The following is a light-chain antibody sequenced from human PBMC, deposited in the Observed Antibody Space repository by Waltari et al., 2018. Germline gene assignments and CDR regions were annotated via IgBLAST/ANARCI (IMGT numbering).Light chain of an antibody. CDR1: QSVSSSY. CDR3: QQYGSSPLT. V-gene: IGKV3-20*01. J-gene: IGKJ3*01. CDR2: GAS. Sequence: EIVWTQSPGTLSLSPGERATLSCRASQSVSSSYLAWYQQKPGQAPRLLIYGASSRATGIPDRFSGSGSGTDFTLTTSRLEPEDFAVYYCQQYGSSPLTFGPGTKVDIK.